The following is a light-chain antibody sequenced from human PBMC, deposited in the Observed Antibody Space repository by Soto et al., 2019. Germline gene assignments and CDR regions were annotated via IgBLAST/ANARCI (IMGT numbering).Light chain of an antibody. CDR1: QSVSSSY. V-gene: IGKV3-20*01. CDR3: QQYNIWWE. CDR2: GAS. J-gene: IGKJ1*01. Sequence: EIVLTQSPGTLSLSPGEIATLSFRASQSVSSSYLAWYQQKPGQAPRLLIYGASSRATGIPDRFSGIGSWTKFTLPVGKLRTQDFGGYISQQYNIWWEFGEGTKVDIK.